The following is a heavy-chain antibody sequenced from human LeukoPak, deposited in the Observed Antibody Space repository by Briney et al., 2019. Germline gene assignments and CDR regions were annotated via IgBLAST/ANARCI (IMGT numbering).Heavy chain of an antibody. CDR3: ARDGYYDSSGYYSDY. V-gene: IGHV1-2*02. CDR2: INPNSGGT. Sequence: ASVKVSCKASGYTFTGYYMHWVRQAPGQGLEWMGWINPNSGGTNYAQKFQGRVTMTRDTSISTAYMELSRLRSDDTAVYYCARDGYYDSSGYYSDYWGQGTLVTVSS. J-gene: IGHJ4*02. D-gene: IGHD3-22*01. CDR1: GYTFTGYY.